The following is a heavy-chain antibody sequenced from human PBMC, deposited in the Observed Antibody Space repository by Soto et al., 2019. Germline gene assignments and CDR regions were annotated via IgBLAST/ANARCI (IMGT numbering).Heavy chain of an antibody. Sequence: QVQLVQSGAEVKKPGSSVKVSCKASGGTFSSYTISWVRQAPGQGLEWMGRIIPILGIANYAQKFQGRVTITADKSTSPAYMELSSLRSEDTAVYYCARDLSGYLEVGGWYFDLWGRGTLVTVSS. D-gene: IGHD3-22*01. CDR3: ARDLSGYLEVGGWYFDL. CDR2: IIPILGIA. J-gene: IGHJ2*01. CDR1: GGTFSSYT. V-gene: IGHV1-69*08.